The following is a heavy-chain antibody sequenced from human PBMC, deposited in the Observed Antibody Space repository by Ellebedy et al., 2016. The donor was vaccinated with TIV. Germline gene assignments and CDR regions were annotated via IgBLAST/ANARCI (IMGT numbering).Heavy chain of an antibody. D-gene: IGHD3-10*01. CDR1: GFTFSTYW. CDR3: ATDLHPFTRGWGY. V-gene: IGHV3-7*01. J-gene: IGHJ4*02. Sequence: GESLKISCAASGFTFSTYWMYWVRQAPGKGLEWVASIKDDGSNNHYVDSVKGRFTISRDNAKNSLYLQMNGLRVEDTAIYYCATDLHPFTRGWGYWGQGTPVTVSS. CDR2: IKDDGSNN.